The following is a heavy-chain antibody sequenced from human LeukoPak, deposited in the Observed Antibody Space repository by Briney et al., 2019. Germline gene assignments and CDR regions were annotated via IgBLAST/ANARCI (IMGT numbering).Heavy chain of an antibody. CDR2: INPSGGST. CDR3: ASSMVRGVSDY. CDR1: GYTFTSYY. Sequence: ASVKVSCKASGYTFTSYYMHWVRQAPGQGLEWMGIINPSGGSTSYAQKFQGRVTMTRDMSTSTVYMELSSLRSEDTAVYYCASSMVRGVSDYWGQGTLVTVSS. D-gene: IGHD3-10*01. J-gene: IGHJ4*02. V-gene: IGHV1-46*01.